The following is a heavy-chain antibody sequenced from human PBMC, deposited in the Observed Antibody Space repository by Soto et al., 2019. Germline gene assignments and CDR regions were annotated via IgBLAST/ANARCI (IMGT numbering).Heavy chain of an antibody. J-gene: IGHJ4*02. CDR3: ARDSSYGDYDY. CDR2: IYYSGST. V-gene: IGHV4-31*03. CDR1: GGSIISCGYY. D-gene: IGHD4-17*01. Sequence: QVQLQESGPGLVNPSHTLSLTCTVSGGSIISCGYYWSWIRQHPGKGLEWIGYIYYSGSTYYNPSLKSRVTISVDTSKNQFSLKLSSVTAADTAVYYCARDSSYGDYDYWGQGTLVTVSS.